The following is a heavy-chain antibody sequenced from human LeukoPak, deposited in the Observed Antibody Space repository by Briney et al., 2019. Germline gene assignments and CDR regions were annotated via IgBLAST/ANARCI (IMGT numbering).Heavy chain of an antibody. J-gene: IGHJ4*02. CDR1: GFSFSGYW. D-gene: IGHD1-26*01. V-gene: IGHV3-74*01. CDR2: ISNDGSRT. Sequence: GGSLRLSCAASGFSFSGYWMFWVRQVPGKGLVWVSCISNDGSRTAYADSVKGRFTISRDNSKNTLYLQMNSLRAEDTAVYYCAPLGSVGYWGQGTLVTVSS. CDR3: APLGSVGY.